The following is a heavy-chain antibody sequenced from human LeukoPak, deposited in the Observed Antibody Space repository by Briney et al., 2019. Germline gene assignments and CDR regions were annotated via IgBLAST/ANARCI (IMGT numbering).Heavy chain of an antibody. CDR2: ISYDGSNK. V-gene: IGHV3-30-3*01. CDR3: ARAIGKSEGY. Sequence: GGSLRLSCAASGFTFRSYAMHWVRQAPGKGLEWVAVISYDGSNKYSADSVKGRFTISRDNSKNTLYLQMNSLRAEDTAVYYCARAIGKSEGYWGQGTLVTVSS. D-gene: IGHD4-23*01. J-gene: IGHJ4*02. CDR1: GFTFRSYA.